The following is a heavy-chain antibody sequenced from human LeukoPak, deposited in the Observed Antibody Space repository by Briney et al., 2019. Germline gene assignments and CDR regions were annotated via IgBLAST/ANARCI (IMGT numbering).Heavy chain of an antibody. CDR1: GFSFSSNW. J-gene: IGHJ4*02. Sequence: GGSLRLSCAASGFSFSSNWMSWVRQAPGKGLEWVANIKEDGSEKYYVDSVKGRFTISRDNAKKSLYLQMNSLRVEDTAAYYCARVQQGGYFDNWVQGTLVTVSS. V-gene: IGHV3-7*01. CDR2: IKEDGSEK. CDR3: ARVQQGGYFDN. D-gene: IGHD3-16*01.